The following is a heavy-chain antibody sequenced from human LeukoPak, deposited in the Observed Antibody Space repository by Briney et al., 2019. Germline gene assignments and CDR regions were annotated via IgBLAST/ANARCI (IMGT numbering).Heavy chain of an antibody. D-gene: IGHD4-17*01. CDR1: GFTFSSYS. Sequence: GGSLRLSCAASGFTFSSYSMNWVRQAPGKGLEWVSSISSSSSYIYYADSVKGRFTISRDNAKNSLYLQMNSLRAEDTAVYYCARESMIETTVTRAFDYWGQGTLVTVSS. CDR3: ARESMIETTVTRAFDY. V-gene: IGHV3-21*01. CDR2: ISSSSSYI. J-gene: IGHJ4*02.